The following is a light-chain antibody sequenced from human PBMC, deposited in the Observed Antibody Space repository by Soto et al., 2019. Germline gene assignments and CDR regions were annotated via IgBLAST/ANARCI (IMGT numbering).Light chain of an antibody. J-gene: IGKJ4*01. V-gene: IGKV3-20*01. CDR1: QGVSSSY. CDR2: GAS. Sequence: EIVLTQSPGTLSLSPGERATLSCRASQGVSSSYLAWYQQKPGQPPRLLIYGASSRATGIPDRFSGSGSGTDLSLTITRLEPDDFAVYYCQHYRTSFGGGTKVEIK. CDR3: QHYRTS.